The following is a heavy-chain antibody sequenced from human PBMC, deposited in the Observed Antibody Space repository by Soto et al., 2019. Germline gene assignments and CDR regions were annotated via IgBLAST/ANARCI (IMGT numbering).Heavy chain of an antibody. Sequence: SEGSLRLSCVGSGFTFSTYSINWVRQAPGKGLEWVSSISSRSDIYYADSVKGRFTISRDNAKNSVSLQMSSLRAEDTAVYYCAREYTAWTPDYGLDXWRQGTTVTVS. J-gene: IGHJ6*02. CDR3: AREYTAWTPDYGLDX. CDR2: ISSRSDI. CDR1: GFTFSTYS. D-gene: IGHD1-1*01. V-gene: IGHV3-21*01.